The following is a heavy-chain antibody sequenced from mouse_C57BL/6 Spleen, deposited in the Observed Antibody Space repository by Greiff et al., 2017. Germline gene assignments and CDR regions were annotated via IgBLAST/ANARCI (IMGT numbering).Heavy chain of an antibody. J-gene: IGHJ1*03. V-gene: IGHV1-53*01. D-gene: IGHD1-1*01. CDR3: ARSVITTVVYFDV. CDR1: GYTFTSYW. CDR2: INPSNGGT. Sequence: VQLQQPGTELVKPGASVKLSCKASGYTFTSYWMHWVKQRPGQGLEWIGNINPSNGGTNYNEKFKSKATLTVDKSSSTAYMQLSSLTSEDSAVYYCARSVITTVVYFDVWGTGTTVTVSS.